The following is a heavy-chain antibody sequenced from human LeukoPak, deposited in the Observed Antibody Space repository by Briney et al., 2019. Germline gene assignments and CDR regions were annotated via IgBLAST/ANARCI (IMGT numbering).Heavy chain of an antibody. CDR1: GFTFSSYA. CDR2: ISYDGSNK. J-gene: IGHJ4*02. V-gene: IGHV3-30*04. CDR3: ARDLSGVYYYDSSGYPDFDY. Sequence: GGSLRLSCAASGFTFSSYAMHWVRQAPGKGLEWVAVISYDGSNKYYADSVKGRFTISRDNSKNTLYLQMNSPRAEDTAVYYCARDLSGVYYYDSSGYPDFDYWGQGTLVTVSS. D-gene: IGHD3-22*01.